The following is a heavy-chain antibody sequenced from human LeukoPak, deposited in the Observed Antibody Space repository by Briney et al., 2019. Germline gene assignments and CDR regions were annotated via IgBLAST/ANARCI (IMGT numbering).Heavy chain of an antibody. V-gene: IGHV4-39*01. J-gene: IGHJ4*02. CDR3: ARHSRISGYYF. CDR1: GGSISSSTYY. D-gene: IGHD3-22*01. CDR2: IYHTGTT. Sequence: SETLSLTCTVSGGSISSSTYYWGWIRQPPGKGLECIGSIYHTGTTYYNPSLKSRLTISVDTSKNQFSLKLSSVTAADTAVYYCARHSRISGYYFWGQGTLVTVSS.